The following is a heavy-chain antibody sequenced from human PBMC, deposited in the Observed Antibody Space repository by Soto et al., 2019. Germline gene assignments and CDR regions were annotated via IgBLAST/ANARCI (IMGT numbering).Heavy chain of an antibody. CDR2: INPNSGGT. D-gene: IGHD2-2*01. V-gene: IGHV1-2*04. CDR3: AREAEGYCSSTSCYASSLHYMDV. Sequence: ASVKVSCKASGYTFTGYYMHWVRQAPGQGLEWMGWINPNSGGTNYAQKFQGWVTRTRDTSISTAYMELSRLRSDDTAVYYCAREAEGYCSSTSCYASSLHYMDVWGKGTTVTVSS. CDR1: GYTFTGYY. J-gene: IGHJ6*03.